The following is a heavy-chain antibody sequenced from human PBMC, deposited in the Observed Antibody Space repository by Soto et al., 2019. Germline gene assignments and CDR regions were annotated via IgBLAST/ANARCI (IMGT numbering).Heavy chain of an antibody. J-gene: IGHJ4*02. Sequence: QVQLVESGGGVVQPGRSLRLSCAASGFTFSSYAMHWVRQAPGKGLEWVAVISYDGSNKYYADSVKGRFTISRDNSKNTLYLQMNSLRAEDTAVYYCARESAKVGATTLDYWGQGTLVTVSS. CDR1: GFTFSSYA. CDR2: ISYDGSNK. D-gene: IGHD1-26*01. V-gene: IGHV3-30-3*01. CDR3: ARESAKVGATTLDY.